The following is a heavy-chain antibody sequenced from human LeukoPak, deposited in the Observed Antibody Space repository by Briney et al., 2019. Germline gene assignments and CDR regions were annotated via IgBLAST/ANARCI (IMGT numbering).Heavy chain of an antibody. CDR2: TIPIPVVGTA. Sequence: ASVKVSCKASGGTFSSYGIIWVRQAPGQGPEWMGGTIPIPVVGTANYAQKFQGRFTITTDESTSTAYMELSSLRSEDTAVYYCAIDRGYNSLSSGGLDPWGQGTLVTVSS. J-gene: IGHJ5*02. D-gene: IGHD5-24*01. CDR1: GGTFSSYG. V-gene: IGHV1-69*05. CDR3: AIDRGYNSLSSGGLDP.